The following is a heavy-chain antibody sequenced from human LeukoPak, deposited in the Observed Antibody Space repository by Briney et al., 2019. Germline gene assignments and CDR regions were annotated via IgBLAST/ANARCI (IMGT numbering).Heavy chain of an antibody. CDR1: GGSISSYY. D-gene: IGHD2-15*01. Sequence: SETLSLTCTVSGGSISSYYWSWIRQPPGKGLEWIGYIYYSGSTDYNPSLKSRVTISVDTSNNQFSLKLSSVTAADTAVYYCARGTGPPLGYCSGGSCYGYYFDYWGQGTLVTVSS. CDR2: IYYSGST. V-gene: IGHV4-59*01. J-gene: IGHJ4*02. CDR3: ARGTGPPLGYCSGGSCYGYYFDY.